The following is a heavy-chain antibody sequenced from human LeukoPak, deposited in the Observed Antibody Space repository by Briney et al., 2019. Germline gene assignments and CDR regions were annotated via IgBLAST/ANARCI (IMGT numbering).Heavy chain of an antibody. CDR3: AGSLGYCTSNVCYLKY. V-gene: IGHV1-18*01. D-gene: IGHD2-8*01. Sequence: ASVKVSCKASGGTFSSYAISWVRQAPGQGLEWMGWISAQHGQTEYAPNSQDRVTMTTDTYTNTAYMELRSLRSDGTAVYYCAGSLGYCTSNVCYLKYWGQGTLVTVSS. CDR1: GGTFSSYA. J-gene: IGHJ4*02. CDR2: ISAQHGQT.